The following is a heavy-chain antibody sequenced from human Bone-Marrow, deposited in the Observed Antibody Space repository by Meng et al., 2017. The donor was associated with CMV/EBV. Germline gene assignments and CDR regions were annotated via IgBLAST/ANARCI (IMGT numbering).Heavy chain of an antibody. CDR2: ISAYNGGT. Sequence: VKVSCKASGYTFNSYGISWVRQAPGQGLEWMGWISAYNGGTNYAQNLLGRVTMTIDTSTTTAYMELRSLRSEDTAVYYCARPLGAVTTYYWGQGTLVTVSS. CDR1: GYTFNSYG. CDR3: ARPLGAVTTYY. D-gene: IGHD4-17*01. V-gene: IGHV1-18*01. J-gene: IGHJ4*02.